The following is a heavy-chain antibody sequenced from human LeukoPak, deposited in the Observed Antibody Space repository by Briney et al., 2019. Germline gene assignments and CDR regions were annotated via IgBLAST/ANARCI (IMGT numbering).Heavy chain of an antibody. V-gene: IGHV3-23*01. CDR2: ISGSGGST. Sequence: GGSLRLSCAASGFTFSSYAMSWVRQAPGKGLEWVSAISGSGGSTYYADSAKGRFTISRDNSKNTLYLQMNSLRAEDTAVYYCAKGTVRTTVTTFDYWGQGTLVTVSS. D-gene: IGHD4-17*01. CDR3: AKGTVRTTVTTFDY. CDR1: GFTFSSYA. J-gene: IGHJ4*02.